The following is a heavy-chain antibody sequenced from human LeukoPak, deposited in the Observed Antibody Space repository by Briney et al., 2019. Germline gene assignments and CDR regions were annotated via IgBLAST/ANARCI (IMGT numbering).Heavy chain of an antibody. CDR1: GNSFTTYW. Sequence: GEPLKISCKGFGNSFTTYWIAWVRQMPGKGLEWMGIIYPDDSDIRYSPSFQGQVTISADKSISTAYLQWSSLKASDTAMYYCTKLAAGTVPAAITAYFDYWGQGTLVTVSS. V-gene: IGHV5-51*01. J-gene: IGHJ4*02. CDR2: IYPDDSDI. CDR3: TKLAAGTVPAAITAYFDY. D-gene: IGHD2-2*01.